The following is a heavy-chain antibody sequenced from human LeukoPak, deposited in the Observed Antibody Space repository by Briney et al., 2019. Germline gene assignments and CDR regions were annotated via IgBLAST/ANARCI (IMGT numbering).Heavy chain of an antibody. CDR1: GFTFSSYA. V-gene: IGHV3-23*01. CDR2: ISGSGGST. J-gene: IGHJ4*02. CDR3: AKDMRYYDFWSGTY. D-gene: IGHD3-3*01. Sequence: GGSLRLSCAACGFTFSSYAMSWVRQAPGKGLEWVSAISGSGGSTYYADSVKGRFTISRDNSKNTLYLQMSSLRAEDTAVYYCAKDMRYYDFWSGTYWGQGTLVTVSS.